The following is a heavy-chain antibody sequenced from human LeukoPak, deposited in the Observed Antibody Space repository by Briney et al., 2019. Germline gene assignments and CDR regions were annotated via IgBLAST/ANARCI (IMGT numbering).Heavy chain of an antibody. Sequence: ASVKVSCKASGYTFTSYGISWVRQAPGQGLEWMGWISAYNGNTNYAQKLQGRVTMTRDTSTSTVYMELSSLRSEDTAVYYCARDMSGSPNDYWGQGTLVTVSS. V-gene: IGHV1-18*01. CDR1: GYTFTSYG. J-gene: IGHJ4*02. CDR3: ARDMSGSPNDY. CDR2: ISAYNGNT. D-gene: IGHD1-26*01.